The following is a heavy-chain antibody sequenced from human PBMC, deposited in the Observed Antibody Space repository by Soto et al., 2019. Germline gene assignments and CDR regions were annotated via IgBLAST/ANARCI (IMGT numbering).Heavy chain of an antibody. CDR1: GGSISSGGYY. CDR2: IYYSGST. D-gene: IGHD3-22*01. J-gene: IGHJ3*02. CDR3: ASSYYYDSSGYRRHAFDI. V-gene: IGHV4-31*01. Sequence: QVQLQESGPGLVKPSQTLSLTCTVSGGSISSGGYYWSWIRQHPGKGLEWIGYIYYSGSTYYNPSLKRPLTIPVDTSKNQFSLKLSPVTAADTAVYYCASSYYYDSSGYRRHAFDIWGQGTMVTVSS.